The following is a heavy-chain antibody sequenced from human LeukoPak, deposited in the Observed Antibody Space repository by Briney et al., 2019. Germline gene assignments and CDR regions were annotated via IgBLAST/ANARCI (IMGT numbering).Heavy chain of an antibody. CDR3: ARWGLGLSELGYMDV. J-gene: IGHJ6*03. V-gene: IGHV1-46*01. CDR2: INPSGGST. Sequence: ASVKVSCKASGYTFTGYYMHWVRQAPGQGLEWMGIINPSGGSTSYAQKFQGRVTMTRDTSTSTVYMELSSLRSEDTAVYYCARWGLGLSELGYMDVWGKGTTVTISS. CDR1: GYTFTGYY. D-gene: IGHD3-10*01.